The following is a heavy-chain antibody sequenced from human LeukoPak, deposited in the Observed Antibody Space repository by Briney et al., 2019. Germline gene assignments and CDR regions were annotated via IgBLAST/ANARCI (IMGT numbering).Heavy chain of an antibody. Sequence: SETLSLTCTVSSGFISSHNWSWIRQPPGKGLEWIGYKYITGRIQYNPSLRSRVTISLDTSQNNFSLKLTSMTAADTAVYYFARLVENDRSGDADTFDMWGRGTVVTVSS. CDR2: KYITGRI. V-gene: IGHV4-59*11. CDR1: SGFISSHN. J-gene: IGHJ3*02. D-gene: IGHD3-22*01. CDR3: ARLVENDRSGDADTFDM.